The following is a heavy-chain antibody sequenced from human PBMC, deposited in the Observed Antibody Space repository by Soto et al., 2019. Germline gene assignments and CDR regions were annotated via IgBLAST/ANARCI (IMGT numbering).Heavy chain of an antibody. D-gene: IGHD5-12*01. CDR1: GFTFSSYS. Sequence: PGGSLRLSCAASGFTFSSYSMNWVRQAPGKGLEWVSSISSSSSYIYYADSVKGRFTISRDNAKNSLYLQMNRLRAEDTAVYYCARVGMATIMYYYYGMDVWGQGTTVTVSS. CDR3: ARVGMATIMYYYYGMDV. CDR2: ISSSSSYI. J-gene: IGHJ6*02. V-gene: IGHV3-21*01.